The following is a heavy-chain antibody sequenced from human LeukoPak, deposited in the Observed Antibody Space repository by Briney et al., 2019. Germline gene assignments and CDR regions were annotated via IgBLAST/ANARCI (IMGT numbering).Heavy chain of an antibody. CDR3: ATDHSVFGGSYYYYYGMDV. V-gene: IGHV1-24*01. Sequence: GASVKVSCKVSGYTLTELSMHWVRQAPGKGLEWMGGFDPGDGETIYAQKFQGRVTMTEDTSTDTAYMELSSLRSEDTAVYYCATDHSVFGGSYYYYYGMDVWGQGTTVTLSS. CDR1: GYTLTELS. D-gene: IGHD1-26*01. J-gene: IGHJ6*02. CDR2: FDPGDGET.